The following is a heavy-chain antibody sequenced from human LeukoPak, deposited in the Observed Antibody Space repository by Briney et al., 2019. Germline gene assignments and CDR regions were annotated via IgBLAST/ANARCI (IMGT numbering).Heavy chain of an antibody. V-gene: IGHV3-48*01. CDR2: ISGGSSPI. D-gene: IGHD3-10*01. CDR3: ARDLSPVVRASPMGY. J-gene: IGHJ4*02. CDR1: GFIFSTYS. Sequence: PGGSLRLSCAASGFIFSTYSMNWVRQAPGKGLEWVSYISGGSSPIDYADSVKGRFTISIDNAKNSLYPQMNSLRAEDTAVYYCARDLSPVVRASPMGYWGQGTLVTVSS.